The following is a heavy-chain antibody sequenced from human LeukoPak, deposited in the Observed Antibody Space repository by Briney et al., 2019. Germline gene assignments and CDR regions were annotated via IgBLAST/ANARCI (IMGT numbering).Heavy chain of an antibody. D-gene: IGHD6-13*01. CDR3: ARDPGSSWYRDAFDI. V-gene: IGHV3-53*01. CDR2: IYIDGST. Sequence: GGSLRLSCAASGFTVSSNYMSWVRQAPGKGLEWVSVIYIDGSTYYADSVQGRFTISRDNSKNTLYLQMNSLRAEDTAVYYCARDPGSSWYRDAFDIWGQGTMVTVSS. J-gene: IGHJ3*02. CDR1: GFTVSSNY.